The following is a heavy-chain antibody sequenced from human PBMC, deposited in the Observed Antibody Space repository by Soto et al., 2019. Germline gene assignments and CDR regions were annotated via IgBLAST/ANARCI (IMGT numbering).Heavy chain of an antibody. D-gene: IGHD6-19*01. J-gene: IGHJ5*02. Sequence: ASVKGSCKASGYTFTSYAMHWVRQARGQRLEWMGWINAGNGNTKYSQKFQGRVTITRATSASTAYMELSSLRSEDTAVYYCARQGTAVAGTNSSDPCGQGPLVTVSS. CDR3: ARQGTAVAGTNSSDP. CDR2: INAGNGNT. CDR1: GYTFTSYA. V-gene: IGHV1-3*01.